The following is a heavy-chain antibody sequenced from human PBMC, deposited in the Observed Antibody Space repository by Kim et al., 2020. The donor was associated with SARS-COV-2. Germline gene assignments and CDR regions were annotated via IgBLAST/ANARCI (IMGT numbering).Heavy chain of an antibody. Sequence: GGSLRLSCTASGFTFSNYAMNWVRQAPGKGLEWVSTISGSGGATYYADSVEGRFTISRDNSKNALYLQMNSLRAEDTAVYYCAIIPRYCFTTSCQSAEYWGQGTLVTVSS. CDR2: ISGSGGAT. J-gene: IGHJ4*02. CDR3: AIIPRYCFTTSCQSAEY. CDR1: GFTFSNYA. V-gene: IGHV3-23*01. D-gene: IGHD2-2*01.